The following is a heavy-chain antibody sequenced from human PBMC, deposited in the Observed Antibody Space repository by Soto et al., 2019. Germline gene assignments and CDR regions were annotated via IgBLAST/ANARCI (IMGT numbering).Heavy chain of an antibody. J-gene: IGHJ4*02. CDR3: ARAVAAAGIHFDW. D-gene: IGHD6-13*01. CDR2: INPNSGGT. CDR1: GYTFTGYY. Sequence: ASVKVSCKASGYTFTGYYMHWVRQAPGQGLEWMGWINPNSGGTNYAQKFQGWVTMTRNTSISTAYMELSRLRSDDTAVYYCARAVAAAGIHFDWWGQGTLVTVSS. V-gene: IGHV1-2*04.